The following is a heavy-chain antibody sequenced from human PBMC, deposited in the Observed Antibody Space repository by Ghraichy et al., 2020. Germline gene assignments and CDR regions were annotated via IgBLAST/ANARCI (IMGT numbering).Heavy chain of an antibody. Sequence: SETLSLTCTVSGGSISSGGYYWSWIRQHPGKGLEWIGYIYYSGSTYYNPSLKSRVTISVDTSKNQFSLKLSSVTAADTAVYYCARSVVPAAIRSTMYYYYYMDVWGKGTTVTVSS. CDR2: IYYSGST. J-gene: IGHJ6*03. V-gene: IGHV4-31*03. CDR1: GGSISSGGYY. CDR3: ARSVVPAAIRSTMYYYYYMDV. D-gene: IGHD2-2*02.